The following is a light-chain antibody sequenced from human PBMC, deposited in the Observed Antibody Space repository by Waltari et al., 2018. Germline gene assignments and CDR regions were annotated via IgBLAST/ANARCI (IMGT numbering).Light chain of an antibody. CDR1: QSVSNN. CDR2: GAP. Sequence: EIVMTQSPATLSVSPGERATLSCRASQSVSNNLAWYQQKPGQGPRLRIYGAPTRATGIPDRFSGSGSGTEFTLTFSSLQSEDFAAYYCQQYNNRPPGTFGGGTKVEIK. V-gene: IGKV3-15*01. J-gene: IGKJ4*01. CDR3: QQYNNRPPGT.